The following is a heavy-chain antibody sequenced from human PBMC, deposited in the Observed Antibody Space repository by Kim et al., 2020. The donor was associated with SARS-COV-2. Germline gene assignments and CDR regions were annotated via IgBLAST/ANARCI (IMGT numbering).Heavy chain of an antibody. Sequence: SGPTLVNPTQTLTLTCTFSGFSLSTSGVGVGWIRQPPGKALEWLALIYWDDDKRYSPSLKSRLTITKDTSKNQVVLTMTNMDPVDTATYYCAHRRRIRMVRGVITNDAFDIWGQGTMVTVSS. CDR3: AHRRRIRMVRGVITNDAFDI. CDR1: GFSLSTSGVG. V-gene: IGHV2-5*02. D-gene: IGHD3-10*01. J-gene: IGHJ3*02. CDR2: IYWDDDK.